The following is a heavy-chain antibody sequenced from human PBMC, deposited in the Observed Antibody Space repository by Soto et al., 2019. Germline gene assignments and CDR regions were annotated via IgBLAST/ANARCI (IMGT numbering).Heavy chain of an antibody. CDR3: ARDKYSNYEYGMDV. CDR2: ISWNIGRI. V-gene: IGHV3-9*01. D-gene: IGHD4-4*01. CDR1: GFTVDDYA. J-gene: IGHJ6*02. Sequence: SLRLSCAASGFTVDDYAMHWVRQAPGKGLEWVSGISWNIGRIGYADSVKGRFTISRDNAKNSLYLQMNSLRADDTALYYCARDKYSNYEYGMDVWGQGTTVTVSS.